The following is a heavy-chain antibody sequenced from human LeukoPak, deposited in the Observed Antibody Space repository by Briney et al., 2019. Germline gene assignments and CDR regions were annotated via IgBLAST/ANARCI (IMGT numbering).Heavy chain of an antibody. V-gene: IGHV3-33*01. CDR2: IWYDGSNK. CDR1: GFTFSSYG. D-gene: IGHD2-21*01. Sequence: PGGSLRLSCAASGFTFSSYGMHWVRQAPGKGLEWVAVIWYDGSNKYYADSVKGRFTISRDNSKNTLYLQMNSLRAEDTAVYYCARKISCGGGCYSLDYWGQGTLVTVSS. J-gene: IGHJ4*02. CDR3: ARKISCGGGCYSLDY.